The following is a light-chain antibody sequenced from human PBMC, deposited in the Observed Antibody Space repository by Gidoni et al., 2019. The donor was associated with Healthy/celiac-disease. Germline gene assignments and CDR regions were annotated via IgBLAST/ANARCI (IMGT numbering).Light chain of an antibody. CDR2: AAS. V-gene: IGKV1-39*01. Sequence: DIQMTPSPSSLSASVGDRVTLPCRASQSVSSYLNWYQQKPGNAPRLLIYAASTMETGIPARFSGSGSGTEFTLTISSLQSEDFAVYYCQQYNNWPLTFGGGTKVEIK. CDR3: QQYNNWPLT. CDR1: QSVSSY. J-gene: IGKJ4*01.